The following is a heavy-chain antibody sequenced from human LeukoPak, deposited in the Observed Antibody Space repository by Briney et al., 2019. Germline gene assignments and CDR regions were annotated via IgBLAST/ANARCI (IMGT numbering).Heavy chain of an antibody. V-gene: IGHV3-30*03. CDR1: GFTFSSYH. J-gene: IGHJ4*02. CDR2: ISYDGTKT. D-gene: IGHD5-24*01. CDR3: ARDAYKGLYYFDY. Sequence: PGGSLRLSCAVSGFTFSSYHMHWVRQAPGKGLEWVAMISYDGTKTYYADSLQGRVTISRDNSKNTLYLDVKALRPEDAAVYYCARDAYKGLYYFDYWGLGTLVTVSS.